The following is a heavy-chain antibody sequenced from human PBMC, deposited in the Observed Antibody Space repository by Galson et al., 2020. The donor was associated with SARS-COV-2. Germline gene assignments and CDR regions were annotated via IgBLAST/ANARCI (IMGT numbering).Heavy chain of an antibody. Sequence: GGSLRLSCAASGFTFSSYAMSWVRQAPGKGLEWVSAISGSGGSTYYADSVKGRFTISRDNSKNTLYLQMNSLRAEDTAVYYCAKDPVGTVTTGGFDPWGQGTLVTVSS. CDR1: GFTFSSYA. V-gene: IGHV3-23*01. J-gene: IGHJ5*02. CDR3: AKDPVGTVTTGGFDP. D-gene: IGHD4-17*01. CDR2: ISGSGGST.